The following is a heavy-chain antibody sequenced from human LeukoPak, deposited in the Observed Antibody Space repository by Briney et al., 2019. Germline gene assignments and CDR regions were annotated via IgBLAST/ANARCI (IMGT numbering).Heavy chain of an antibody. CDR3: ARVNRVAARRGYHYYYGMDV. CDR2: ISAYNGNT. J-gene: IGHJ6*02. Sequence: ASVKVSCKASGYTFTSYGISWVRQAPGQGLEWMGWISAYNGNTNYAQKLQGRVIMTTDTSTSTAYMELRSLRSDDTAVYYCARVNRVAARRGYHYYYGMDVWGQGTTVTVSS. CDR1: GYTFTSYG. V-gene: IGHV1-18*01. D-gene: IGHD6-6*01.